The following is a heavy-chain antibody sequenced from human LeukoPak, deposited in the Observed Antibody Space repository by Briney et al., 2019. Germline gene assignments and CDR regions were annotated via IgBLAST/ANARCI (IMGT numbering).Heavy chain of an antibody. CDR3: ARDYGDHIDY. D-gene: IGHD4-17*01. V-gene: IGHV3-30-3*01. CDR1: GFTFSSYA. CDR2: ISYDGSNK. J-gene: IGHJ4*02. Sequence: GGSLRLSCAASGFTFSSYAMHWVRQAPGKGLEWVAVISYDGSNKYYADSVKGRFTISRDNSKNTLYLQMSSLRAEDMAVYYCARDYGDHIDYWGQGTLVTVSS.